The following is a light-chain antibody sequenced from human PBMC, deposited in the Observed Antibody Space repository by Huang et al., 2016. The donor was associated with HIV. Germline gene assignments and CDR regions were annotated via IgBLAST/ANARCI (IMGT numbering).Light chain of an antibody. CDR1: QKSING. CDR2: DAA. CDR3: QQYNHWPPTT. V-gene: IGKV3-15*01. Sequence: EVVMTQSPATLSVSPGERAPLPCRASQKSINGLAWYQQRPGQAPRLRIFDAATRAAGIPARFGSSGSGTDFTLTISSLQSEDFAVYYCQQYNHWPPTTFGQGTTVDMK. J-gene: IGKJ1*01.